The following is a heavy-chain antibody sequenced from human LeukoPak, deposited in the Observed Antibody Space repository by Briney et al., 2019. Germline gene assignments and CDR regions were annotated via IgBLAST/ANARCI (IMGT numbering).Heavy chain of an antibody. CDR2: IHNGGDT. J-gene: IGHJ4*02. CDR1: GFSVSANY. CDR3: ARERYCSGASCPNSNRYFDF. D-gene: IGHD2-15*01. V-gene: IGHV3-66*02. Sequence: GGSLRLSCTASGFSVSANYMSWVRQAPGKGLEWVSVIHNGGDTYYADSVKGRSTISRDNSKNTLYLQMNSLRAEDTAVYYCARERYCSGASCPNSNRYFDFWGQGTQVTVSS.